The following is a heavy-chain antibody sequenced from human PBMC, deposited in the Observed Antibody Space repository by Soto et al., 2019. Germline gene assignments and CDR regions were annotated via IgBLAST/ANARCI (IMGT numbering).Heavy chain of an antibody. CDR1: GYTFTGYY. V-gene: IGHV1-2*02. J-gene: IGHJ3*02. CDR2: INPNSGGT. D-gene: IGHD3-10*01. Sequence: QVQLVQSGAEVQKPGASVKVSCKASGYTFTGYYMHWGRQAPGKGLEWIGWINPNSGGTNYAQKFQGRVTMTRDTSSSTADMELSMLRSDDTAVYYCARDAYGSGAFDIWGHGTMVTVSS. CDR3: ARDAYGSGAFDI.